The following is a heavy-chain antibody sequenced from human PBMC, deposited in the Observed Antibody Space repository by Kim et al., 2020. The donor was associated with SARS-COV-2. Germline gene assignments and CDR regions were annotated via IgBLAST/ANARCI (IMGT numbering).Heavy chain of an antibody. J-gene: IGHJ4*02. CDR3: ARGPQLRIIAAAEDY. V-gene: IGHV7-4-1*02. D-gene: IGHD6-13*01. CDR1: GYTFTSYA. CDR2: INTNTGNP. Sequence: ASVKVSCKASGYTFTSYAMNWVRQAPGQGLEWMGWINTNTGNPTYAQGFTGRFVFSLDTSVSTAYLQISSLKAEDTAVYYCARGPQLRIIAAAEDYWGQGTLVTVSS.